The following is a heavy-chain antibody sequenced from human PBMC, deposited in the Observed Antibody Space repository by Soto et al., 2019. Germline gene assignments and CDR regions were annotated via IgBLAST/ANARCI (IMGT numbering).Heavy chain of an antibody. CDR2: ISAYNGNT. J-gene: IGHJ5*02. CDR1: GYTFTSYG. V-gene: IGHV1-18*01. D-gene: IGHD2-15*01. Sequence: WASVKVSCKASGYTFTSYGISWVRQAPGQGLEWMGWISAYNGNTNYAQKLQGRVTMTTDTSTSTAYMELRSLRSDDTAVYYCARDRSSGGSRNWFDPWGQGTLVTVSS. CDR3: ARDRSSGGSRNWFDP.